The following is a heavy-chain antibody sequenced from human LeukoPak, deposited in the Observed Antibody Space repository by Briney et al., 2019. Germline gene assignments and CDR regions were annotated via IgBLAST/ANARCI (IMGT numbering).Heavy chain of an antibody. CDR3: ARDGVYRSSAPDY. J-gene: IGHJ4*02. Sequence: PGGSLRLSCAASRFTFSSYSMNWVRQAPGKGLEWVSSISSSGSYIYYADSVKGRFTISRDNAKNSLYLQMNSLRAEDTAVYYCARDGVYRSSAPDYWGQGTLVTVSS. CDR2: ISSSGSYI. V-gene: IGHV3-21*01. CDR1: RFTFSSYS. D-gene: IGHD2-8*01.